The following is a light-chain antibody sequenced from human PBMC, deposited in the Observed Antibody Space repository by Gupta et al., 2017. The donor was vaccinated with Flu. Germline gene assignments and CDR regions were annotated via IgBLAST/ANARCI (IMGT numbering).Light chain of an antibody. CDR1: EDISNY. CDR2: AAS. CDR3: QQCDSAVRT. Sequence: DIQMTQSPSSLSASVGDRGTITCRASEDISNYLNWYQHKPVKAPKLLIYAASSLGSGVPSRLSRSGSGTYFTLTMSMLPPEHFAISYCQQCDSAVRTFGQ. J-gene: IGKJ5*01. V-gene: IGKV1-39*01.